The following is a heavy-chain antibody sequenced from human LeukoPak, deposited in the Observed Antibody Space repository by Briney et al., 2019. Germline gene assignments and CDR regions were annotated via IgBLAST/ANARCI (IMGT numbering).Heavy chain of an antibody. J-gene: IGHJ3*02. CDR2: IIPIFGTA. Sequence: ASVKVSCKASGYTFTSLDISWVRQAPGQGLEWMGGIIPIFGTANYAQKFQGRVTITADESTSTAYMELSSLRSEDTAVYYCASSTVTIAPDAFDIWGQGTMVTVSS. D-gene: IGHD4-11*01. CDR1: GYTFTSLD. CDR3: ASSTVTIAPDAFDI. V-gene: IGHV1-69*13.